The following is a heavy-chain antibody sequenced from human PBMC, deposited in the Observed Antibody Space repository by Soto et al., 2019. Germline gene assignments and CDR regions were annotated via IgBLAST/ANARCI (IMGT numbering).Heavy chain of an antibody. Sequence: QLQLQESGPGLVKPSETLSLTCTVSGGSIRSSSYYWGWIRQPPGKGLEWIGSIYYSGSTYYNPSLKSRVTISVDTSKNKCSLKLSSVTAADTAVYYCARTDYGADEDYWCQATLVTVSS. CDR2: IYYSGST. CDR3: ARTDYGADEDY. D-gene: IGHD4-17*01. J-gene: IGHJ4*02. V-gene: IGHV4-39*01. CDR1: GGSIRSSSYY.